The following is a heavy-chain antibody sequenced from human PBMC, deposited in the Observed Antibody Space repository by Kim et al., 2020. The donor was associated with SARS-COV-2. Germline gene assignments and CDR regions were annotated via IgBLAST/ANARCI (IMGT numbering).Heavy chain of an antibody. Sequence: GGSLRLSCETSDFVFSSYGMHWVRQAPGKGLEWVAVIWYDGSNEFYADSVKGRFTISRDNSRNTLYLQMDSLRAEDTAVYYCGRDRRYGGNSPVGHWGQG. CDR2: IWYDGSNE. CDR1: DFVFSSYG. CDR3: GRDRRYGGNSPVGH. V-gene: IGHV3-33*01. J-gene: IGHJ1*01. D-gene: IGHD4-17*01.